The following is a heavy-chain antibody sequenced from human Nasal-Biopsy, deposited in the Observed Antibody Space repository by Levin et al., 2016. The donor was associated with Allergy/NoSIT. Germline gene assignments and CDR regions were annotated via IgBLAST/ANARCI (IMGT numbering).Heavy chain of an antibody. Sequence: SETLSLTCTVSGDSITRDYFYWSWIRQPPGKGLEWIGYYYYGGGTHYNPSLKSRASISLDTSNNQFSLRLTSVTAADTAVYYCARDRDSSRFGSPYNWIDRWGQGILVTVSS. J-gene: IGHJ5*02. D-gene: IGHD6-13*01. V-gene: IGHV4-30-4*08. CDR1: GDSITRDYFY. CDR3: ARDRDSSRFGSPYNWIDR. CDR2: YYYGGGT.